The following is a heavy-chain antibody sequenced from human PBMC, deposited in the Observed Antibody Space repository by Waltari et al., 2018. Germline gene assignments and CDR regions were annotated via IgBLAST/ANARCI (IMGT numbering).Heavy chain of an antibody. CDR3: AATIYGSGSYYIGY. D-gene: IGHD3-10*01. CDR2: FIPILGIA. CDR1: GGTFSSYA. J-gene: IGHJ4*02. V-gene: IGHV1-69*04. Sequence: QVQLVQSGAEVKKPGSSVKVSCKASGGTFSSYAISWVRQAPGQGLEWMGRFIPILGIANYTQTFQGRVTITADKSTGTAYMALSSLRSEDTAVYYCAATIYGSGSYYIGYWGQGTLVTVSS.